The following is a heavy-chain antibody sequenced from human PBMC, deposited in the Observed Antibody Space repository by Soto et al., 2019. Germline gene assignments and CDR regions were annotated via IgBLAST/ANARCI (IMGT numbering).Heavy chain of an antibody. D-gene: IGHD4-17*01. V-gene: IGHV1-18*01. Sequence: QVQLVQSGPEVKKPGASVRVSCQASGYTFSTSTISWVRQAPGQGLEWMGWVRPSNGHTNYAPKLQGRVTMTTDTSTSTAYMELRNLRSDDTAVYYCASADYGDNDYWGQGTLVTVSS. J-gene: IGHJ4*02. CDR1: GYTFSTST. CDR3: ASADYGDNDY. CDR2: VRPSNGHT.